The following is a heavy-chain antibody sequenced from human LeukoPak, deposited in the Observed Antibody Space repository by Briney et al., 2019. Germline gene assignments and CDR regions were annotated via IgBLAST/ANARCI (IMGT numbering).Heavy chain of an antibody. Sequence: GGSLRLSCAASGFTFSSYWMHWVRQAPGKGLVWVSSINTDASSTSYADSVKGRFTISRDNANLPLYLQMNSLRAEDTAVYYCARDLYCSSCWWGQGTLVTVSS. CDR3: ARDLYCSSCW. CDR1: GFTFSSYW. J-gene: IGHJ4*02. V-gene: IGHV3-74*01. CDR2: INTDASST. D-gene: IGHD6-13*01.